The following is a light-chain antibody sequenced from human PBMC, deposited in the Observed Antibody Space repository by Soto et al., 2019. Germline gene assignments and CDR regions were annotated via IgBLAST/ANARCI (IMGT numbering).Light chain of an antibody. Sequence: QLVLTQSSSASASLGSSVKLTCTLSSAHSSYIIAWHQQQPGKAPRYLMKLEGSGSYNKGSGVPDRFSGSSSGADRYLTISNLQSEDEADYYCETWDSSTYVVFGGGTTLTVL. J-gene: IGLJ2*01. CDR2: LEGSGSY. CDR3: ETWDSSTYVV. V-gene: IGLV4-60*03. CDR1: SAHSSYI.